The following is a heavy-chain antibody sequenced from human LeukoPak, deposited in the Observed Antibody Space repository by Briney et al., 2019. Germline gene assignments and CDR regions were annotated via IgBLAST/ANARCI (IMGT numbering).Heavy chain of an antibody. CDR3: ARVQGGGFRTADS. Sequence: GGSLRLSCAASGFTFSNYIMHWVRQAPGKGLDWVAVVLEDGSYQYYADSVKGRFTISRDNSKNTLFLQMNSLRGEDTAVYYCARVQGGGFRTADSWGQGTLVTVSS. CDR1: GFTFSNYI. CDR2: VLEDGSYQ. V-gene: IGHV3-30*04. D-gene: IGHD1-14*01. J-gene: IGHJ4*02.